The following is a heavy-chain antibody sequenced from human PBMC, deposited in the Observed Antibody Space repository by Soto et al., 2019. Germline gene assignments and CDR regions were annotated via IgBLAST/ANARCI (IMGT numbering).Heavy chain of an antibody. CDR1: GGTFSSYT. CDR3: ARDIFGVRALWFEP. J-gene: IGHJ5*02. Sequence: QVQLVQSGAEVKKPGSSVKVSCKASGGTFSSYTISWVRQAPGQGLEWMGRIIPILGIANYAQKFQGRVTITADKSTSTAYMELSSLRSEDTAVYYCARDIFGVRALWFEPWGQGTLVTVSS. D-gene: IGHD3-3*01. V-gene: IGHV1-69*08. CDR2: IIPILGIA.